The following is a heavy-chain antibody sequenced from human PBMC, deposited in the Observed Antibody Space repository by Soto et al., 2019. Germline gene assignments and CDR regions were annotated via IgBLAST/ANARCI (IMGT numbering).Heavy chain of an antibody. J-gene: IGHJ3*02. CDR2: ISSSSTI. V-gene: IGHV3-48*02. Sequence: PGGSLRLSCAASGFTFSSYSMNWVRQAPGKGLEWVSYISSSSTIYYADSVKGRFTISRDNAKNSLYLQMNSLRDEDTAVYYCARVKKGWAYCGGDCYSGDAFDIWGQGTMVTVSS. D-gene: IGHD2-21*02. CDR1: GFTFSSYS. CDR3: ARVKKGWAYCGGDCYSGDAFDI.